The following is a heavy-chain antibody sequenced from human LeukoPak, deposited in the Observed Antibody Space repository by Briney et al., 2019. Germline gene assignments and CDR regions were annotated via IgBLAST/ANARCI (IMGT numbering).Heavy chain of an antibody. CDR3: VIQISGVVY. Sequence: GGSLRLSCETAGFTFSSYVMHWVRRTPGKGLVWVSRISHDGIVSYADSVKGRAIVSRDNAKNTLYLQMNSLRAEDTAVYYCVIQISGVVYWGQGTLVTVSS. CDR1: GFTFSSYV. D-gene: IGHD3-3*01. J-gene: IGHJ4*02. CDR2: ISHDGIV. V-gene: IGHV3-74*01.